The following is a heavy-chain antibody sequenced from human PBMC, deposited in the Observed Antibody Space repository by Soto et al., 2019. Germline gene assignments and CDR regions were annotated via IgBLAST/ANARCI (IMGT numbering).Heavy chain of an antibody. V-gene: IGHV1-69*02. Sequence: QVQLVQSGAEVKKPGSSVKVSCKASGGTFSSYTISWVRQAPGQGLEWMGRIIPILGIANYAQKFQGRVTNTADKSTSTAYMELSSMRSDDTAVYYCARGNSCFSFRYYYYYMDVWGKGTTVTVSS. CDR1: GGTFSSYT. CDR2: IIPILGIA. J-gene: IGHJ6*03. CDR3: ARGNSCFSFRYYYYYMDV. D-gene: IGHD2-2*01.